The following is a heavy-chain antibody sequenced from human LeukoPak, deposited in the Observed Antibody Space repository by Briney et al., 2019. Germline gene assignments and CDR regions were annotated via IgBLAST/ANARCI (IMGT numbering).Heavy chain of an antibody. D-gene: IGHD4-17*01. V-gene: IGHV3-30*18. CDR2: ISYDGSNK. CDR3: AKEFVATVTTESPTGSYYYYGMDV. CDR1: GFTFGSYG. J-gene: IGHJ6*04. Sequence: PGGSLRLSCAASGFTFGSYGMHWVRQAPGKGLEWVAVISYDGSNKYYADSVKGRFTISRDNSKNTLYLQMNSLRAEDTAVYYCAKEFVATVTTESPTGSYYYYGMDVWGKGTTVTVSS.